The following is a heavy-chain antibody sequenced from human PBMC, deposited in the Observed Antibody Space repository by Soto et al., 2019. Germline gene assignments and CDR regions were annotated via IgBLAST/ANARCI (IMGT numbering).Heavy chain of an antibody. Sequence: PSETLSLSWAVYGGSFSGYYWSWIRHPPGKGLEWIGEINHSGSTNYNPSLKSRVTISVDTSKNQFSLKLSSVTAADTAVYYCASTLSNYGDYDSYWGQGTLVTVSS. CDR3: ASTLSNYGDYDSY. J-gene: IGHJ4*02. D-gene: IGHD4-17*01. V-gene: IGHV4-34*01. CDR1: GGSFSGYY. CDR2: INHSGST.